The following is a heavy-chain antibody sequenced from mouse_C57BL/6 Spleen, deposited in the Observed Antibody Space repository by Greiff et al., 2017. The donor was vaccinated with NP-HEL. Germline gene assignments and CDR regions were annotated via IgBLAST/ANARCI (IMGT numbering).Heavy chain of an antibody. J-gene: IGHJ4*01. Sequence: VQRVESGAELVRPGTSVKVSCKASGYAFTNYLIEWVKQRPGQGLEWIGVINPGSGGTNYNEKFKGKATLTADKSSSTAYMQLSSLTSEDSAVYFCARPPITTVVARGYAMDYWGQGTSVTVSS. D-gene: IGHD1-1*01. CDR3: ARPPITTVVARGYAMDY. V-gene: IGHV1-54*01. CDR1: GYAFTNYL. CDR2: INPGSGGT.